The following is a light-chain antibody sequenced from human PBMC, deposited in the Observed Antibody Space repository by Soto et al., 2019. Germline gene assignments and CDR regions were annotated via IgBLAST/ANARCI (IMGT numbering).Light chain of an antibody. CDR1: ETIRGL. V-gene: IGKV3-11*01. Sequence: EILFTQSPATLSLSPGERATLSCRASETIRGLLAWYQQRPGQTPRILIYDASNRDTGIPARFSGSGSGTDFTLTISSLEPEDFEVYYCQQRSNWRGTFGQGTRLEIK. CDR2: DAS. J-gene: IGKJ5*01. CDR3: QQRSNWRGT.